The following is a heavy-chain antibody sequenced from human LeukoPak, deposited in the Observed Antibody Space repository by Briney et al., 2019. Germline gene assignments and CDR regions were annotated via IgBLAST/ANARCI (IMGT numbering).Heavy chain of an antibody. D-gene: IGHD4-17*01. CDR2: IIPIFGTA. CDR1: GVTFSSNA. Sequence: ASVKVSCKASGVTFSSNAISWVRQAPGQGLEWMGGIIPIFGTANYAQKFQGRVTITADESTSTAYMELSSLRSEDTAVYYCARDYGDNNWFDPWGQGTLVTVSS. J-gene: IGHJ5*02. CDR3: ARDYGDNNWFDP. V-gene: IGHV1-69*13.